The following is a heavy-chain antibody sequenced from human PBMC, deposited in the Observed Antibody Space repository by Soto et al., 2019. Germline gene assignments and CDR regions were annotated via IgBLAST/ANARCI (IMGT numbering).Heavy chain of an antibody. CDR2: IANNSDYT. V-gene: IGHV3-23*04. J-gene: IGHJ4*02. CDR1: GFTFSNYA. Sequence: EVQLVESGGGLVQPGGSLRLSCAASGFTFSNYAVSWVRQAPGKGLECVSAIANNSDYTYYADSVKGRFTVSRDNSKNTLFLEMNSLRAEDTAVYYCAKGYSTGWHSSLNSWGQGTLVTVSS. D-gene: IGHD6-19*01. CDR3: AKGYSTGWHSSLNS.